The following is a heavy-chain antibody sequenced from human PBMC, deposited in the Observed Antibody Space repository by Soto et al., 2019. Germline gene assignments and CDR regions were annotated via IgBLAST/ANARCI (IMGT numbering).Heavy chain of an antibody. J-gene: IGHJ4*02. CDR2: IWYDGSNK. D-gene: IGHD3-22*01. Sequence: PGGSLRLACAASGFTFSSYGMHWVRQAPGKGLEWVAVIWYDGSNKYYADSVKGRFTISRDNSKNTLYLQMNSLRAEDTAVYYCARPYHDSSGYYYPHFAYWGQGTLVTVSS. V-gene: IGHV3-33*01. CDR1: GFTFSSYG. CDR3: ARPYHDSSGYYYPHFAY.